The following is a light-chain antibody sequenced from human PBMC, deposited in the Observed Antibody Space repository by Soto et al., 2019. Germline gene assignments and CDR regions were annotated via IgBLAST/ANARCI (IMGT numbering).Light chain of an antibody. CDR2: GAS. CDR1: QSINAH. V-gene: IGKV3-15*01. J-gene: IGKJ1*01. Sequence: EVVMTQSPATLSVSPGERVTLSCRASQSINAHLAWYQQKPGQAPRPLMHGASTRATGIPARFSGSGFGTEFILTISSLQSEDFAVYYCQQYNTWLWTFGQGTKVEIQ. CDR3: QQYNTWLWT.